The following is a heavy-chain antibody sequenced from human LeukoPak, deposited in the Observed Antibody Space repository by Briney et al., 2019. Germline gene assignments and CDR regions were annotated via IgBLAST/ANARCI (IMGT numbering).Heavy chain of an antibody. V-gene: IGHV3-53*01. J-gene: IGHJ5*02. Sequence: PGGSLRLSCAASGFTISSYYMSWVRQAPGKGLEWVSVFYVGGDTYYADSVQGRFTISRDNAKNSLYLQMNSLRAEDTALYHCARDSSSSWYWWFDPWGQGTLVTVSS. CDR1: GFTISSYY. D-gene: IGHD6-13*01. CDR2: FYVGGDT. CDR3: ARDSSSSWYWWFDP.